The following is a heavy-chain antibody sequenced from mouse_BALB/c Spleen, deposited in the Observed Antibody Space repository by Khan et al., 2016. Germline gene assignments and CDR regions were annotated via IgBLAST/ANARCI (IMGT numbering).Heavy chain of an antibody. J-gene: IGHJ2*01. CDR3: GRGDY. CDR2: MSSGSSAI. Sequence: EVQLVESGGGLVQPGGSRKLSCAVSGFTFSSFGRYWVRQAPEKGPEWVAFMSSGSSAIYYAATVKGRFTISRDNPKNTLFLQMTSLRSEDTAMYYCGRGDYWGQGTTLTVSS. CDR1: GFTFSSFG. V-gene: IGHV5-17*02.